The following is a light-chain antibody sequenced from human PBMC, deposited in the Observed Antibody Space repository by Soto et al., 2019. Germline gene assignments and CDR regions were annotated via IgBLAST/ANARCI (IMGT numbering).Light chain of an antibody. CDR3: SSFAGTNSFV. CDR1: SSDVGDYNY. CDR2: EVR. Sequence: QSVLTQPASVSGSPGQSITISCTGTSSDVGDYNYVSWYQHHPGKAPKVMIYEVRNRPSGVSNRFSGSKSGNTASLTISGLQAEDEADYYCSSFAGTNSFVFGTGTKVTVL. J-gene: IGLJ1*01. V-gene: IGLV2-14*01.